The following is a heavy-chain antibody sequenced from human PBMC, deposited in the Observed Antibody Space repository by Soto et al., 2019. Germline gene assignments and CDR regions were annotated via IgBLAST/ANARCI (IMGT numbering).Heavy chain of an antibody. V-gene: IGHV3-74*01. CDR2: INSDGSST. J-gene: IGHJ2*01. Sequence: VQLVESGGGLVQPGGSLRLSCAASGFTFSSYWMHWVRQAPGKGLVWVSRINSDGSSTSYADSVKGRFTISRDNAKITLYLQMNSLSADDTAVYYCARRRRHDYYYFGLWGRGTLVTVFS. CDR1: GFTFSSYW. CDR3: ARRRRHDYYYFGL.